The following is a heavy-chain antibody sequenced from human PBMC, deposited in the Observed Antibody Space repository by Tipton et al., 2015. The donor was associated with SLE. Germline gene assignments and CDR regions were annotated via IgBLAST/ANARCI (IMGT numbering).Heavy chain of an antibody. V-gene: IGHV4-39*01. CDR1: GGSISSSSYY. CDR3: ARLGQWLIQGYFDL. CDR2: IYYSGST. D-gene: IGHD6-19*01. J-gene: IGHJ2*01. Sequence: TLSLTCTVSGGSISSSSYYWGWIRQPPGKGLEWIGSIYYSGSTYYNPSLKSRVSISVDTSKNQFSLKLSSVTAADTAVYYCARLGQWLIQGYFDLWGRGTLVTVSS.